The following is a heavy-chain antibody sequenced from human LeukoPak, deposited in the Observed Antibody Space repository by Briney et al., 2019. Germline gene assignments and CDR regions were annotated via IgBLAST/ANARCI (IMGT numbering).Heavy chain of an antibody. Sequence: ASVEVFCKASGYTFTGYYMHWVRQAPGQGLEWMGWINPNSGGTNYAQKFQGWVTMTRDTSISTAYMELSRLRSDDTAVYYCARDLSEQWPGAISSYWGQGTLVTVSS. CDR3: ARDLSEQWPGAISSY. D-gene: IGHD6-19*01. CDR2: INPNSGGT. V-gene: IGHV1-2*04. J-gene: IGHJ4*02. CDR1: GYTFTGYY.